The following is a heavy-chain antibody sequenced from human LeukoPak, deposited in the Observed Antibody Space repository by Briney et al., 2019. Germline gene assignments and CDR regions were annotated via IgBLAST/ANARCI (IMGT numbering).Heavy chain of an antibody. V-gene: IGHV3-30*03. D-gene: IGHD3-9*01. Sequence: PGGSLILSCVASGFTFSRHDMNWVRQAPGKGLEWVAVISYDGSNKYYADSVKGRFTISRDNSKNTLYLQMNSLRTEDTAVYYCARLDILTGNYYYFNFWGQGTLVTVSS. J-gene: IGHJ4*02. CDR2: ISYDGSNK. CDR3: ARLDILTGNYYYFNF. CDR1: GFTFSRHD.